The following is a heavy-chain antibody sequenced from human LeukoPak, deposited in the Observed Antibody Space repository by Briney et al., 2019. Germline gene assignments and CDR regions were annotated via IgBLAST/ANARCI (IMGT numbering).Heavy chain of an antibody. V-gene: IGHV1-69*05. J-gene: IGHJ4*02. CDR3: GRKAGDCGGGSCYSIDY. CDR2: IIPIFGTA. CDR1: GGSYSSEA. Sequence: SVKVSCKAFGGSYSSEAISWVRQAPGQGLEWMGGIIPIFGTANYAQKFQGRVTITTDESTSTAYMEVSSLRSEDTAVYYCGRKAGDCGGGSCYSIDYWGQGTLVTVSS. D-gene: IGHD2-15*01.